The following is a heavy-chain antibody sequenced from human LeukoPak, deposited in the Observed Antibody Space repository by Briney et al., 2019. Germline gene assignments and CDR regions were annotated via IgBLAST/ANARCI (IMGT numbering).Heavy chain of an antibody. CDR2: IRHDGNDK. CDR1: GFTFTSYG. J-gene: IGHJ4*02. D-gene: IGHD5-18*01. Sequence: GGSLRLSCVASGFTFTSYGMHWVRQAPGKGLEWVAPIRHDGNDKYYAETVKGRFTISRDNSKNTLYLQMNSLRAEDAAVYYCARAYFFFAGYHYWGQGTLVTVSS. CDR3: ARAYFFFAGYHY. V-gene: IGHV3-30*02.